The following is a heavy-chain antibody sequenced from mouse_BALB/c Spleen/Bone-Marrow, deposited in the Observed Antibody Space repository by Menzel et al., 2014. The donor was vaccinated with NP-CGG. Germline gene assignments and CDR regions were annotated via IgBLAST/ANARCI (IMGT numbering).Heavy chain of an antibody. Sequence: VQLQQSGAELAKPGASVKMSCKASGYTFTSYWMHWVKQRPGQGLEWIGYINPSTGYTEYNQKSKDKATLTADKSSSTAYMQLSSLTSEDSAVYYCARYPYYEDDGFAYWGQGTLVTVSA. CDR3: ARYPYYEDDGFAY. V-gene: IGHV1-7*01. CDR1: GYTFTSYW. D-gene: IGHD2-4*01. J-gene: IGHJ3*01. CDR2: INPSTGYT.